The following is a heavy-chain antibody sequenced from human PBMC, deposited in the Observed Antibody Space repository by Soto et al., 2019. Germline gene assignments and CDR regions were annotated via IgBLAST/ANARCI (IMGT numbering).Heavy chain of an antibody. CDR2: IYPGDSDT. CDR1: GYSFTSYW. J-gene: IGHJ6*02. CDR3: ARGAYCSSTSCDIALRGYYYYGMDV. V-gene: IGHV5-51*01. D-gene: IGHD2-2*02. Sequence: PGESLKISCEGSGYSFTSYWIGWVRQMPGKGLEWMGIIYPGDSDTRYSPSFQRQVIISADKSITTAYLQWSSLKASDTAMYYCARGAYCSSTSCDIALRGYYYYGMDVWGQGTTVTVSS.